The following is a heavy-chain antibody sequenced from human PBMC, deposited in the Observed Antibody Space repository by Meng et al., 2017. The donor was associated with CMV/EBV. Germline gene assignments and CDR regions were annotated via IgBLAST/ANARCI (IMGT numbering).Heavy chain of an antibody. CDR3: ARQGSIAARPSSHYGMDV. D-gene: IGHD6-6*01. CDR2: IYYSGST. Sequence: SETLSLTCTVSGGSISSSSYYWGWIRQPPGKGLEWIGSIYYSGSTYYNPSLKSRVTISVDTSKNQFSLKLSSVTAADTAVYYCARQGSIAARPSSHYGMDVWGQGTTVTVSS. J-gene: IGHJ6*02. CDR1: GGSISSSSYY. V-gene: IGHV4-39*01.